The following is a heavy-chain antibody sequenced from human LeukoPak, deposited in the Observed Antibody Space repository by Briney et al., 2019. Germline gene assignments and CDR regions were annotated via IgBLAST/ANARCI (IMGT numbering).Heavy chain of an antibody. Sequence: GGSLRLSCAASGFTVSSNYMSWVRQAPGKGLEWVSVIYSGGSTYYADSVKGRFTISRDNFENTLYLQMNYLREEDTALYYCAKAFSSGWSPFDYWGQGALVTVSS. J-gene: IGHJ4*02. CDR2: IYSGGST. D-gene: IGHD6-19*01. CDR3: AKAFSSGWSPFDY. CDR1: GFTVSSNY. V-gene: IGHV3-53*01.